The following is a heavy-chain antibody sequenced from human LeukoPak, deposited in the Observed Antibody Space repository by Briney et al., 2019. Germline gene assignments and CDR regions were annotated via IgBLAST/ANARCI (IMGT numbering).Heavy chain of an antibody. Sequence: PSETLSLTCTVSGGSISSGDYYWNWIRQPPGKGLEWIGEINHSGSTNYNPSLKSRVTISVDTSKNQFSLKLSSVTAADTAVYYCARGYSGSYRNYYYYGMDVWGQGTTVTVSS. CDR2: INHSGST. V-gene: IGHV4-39*07. CDR1: GGSISSGDYY. CDR3: ARGYSGSYRNYYYYGMDV. D-gene: IGHD1-26*01. J-gene: IGHJ6*02.